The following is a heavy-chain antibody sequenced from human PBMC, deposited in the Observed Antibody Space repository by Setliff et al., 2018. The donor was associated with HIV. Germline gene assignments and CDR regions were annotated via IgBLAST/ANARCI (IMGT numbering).Heavy chain of an antibody. D-gene: IGHD2-21*02. Sequence: PGGSLRLSCAASGFTFSSYAMNWVRQTPTKGLEWVSSISGESTTTSYADSVKGRFTISRDNSKNTLYLQMNSLRAEDTAVYYCATRRGTAGDYYYGMDVWGQGTTVTVSS. CDR1: GFTFSSYA. V-gene: IGHV3-23*01. CDR2: ISGESTTT. CDR3: ATRRGTAGDYYYGMDV. J-gene: IGHJ6*02.